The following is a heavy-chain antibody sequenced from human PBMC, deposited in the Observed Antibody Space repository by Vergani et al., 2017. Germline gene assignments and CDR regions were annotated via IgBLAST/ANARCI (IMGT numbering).Heavy chain of an antibody. D-gene: IGHD6-19*01. Sequence: QLQLQESGPGRVKPSATLSLTCSVSGASIRSRNYYWGWIRQPPGKGLEWIAGIYYSGSTNYNPSLKSRVTISVDTSQNQFSLKVSSVTAADTAVYFCASHSTGEWLLHLGAFDAWGQGTLVTVSS. J-gene: IGHJ5*02. CDR2: IYYSGST. CDR1: GASIRSRNYY. V-gene: IGHV4-39*01. CDR3: ASHSTGEWLLHLGAFDA.